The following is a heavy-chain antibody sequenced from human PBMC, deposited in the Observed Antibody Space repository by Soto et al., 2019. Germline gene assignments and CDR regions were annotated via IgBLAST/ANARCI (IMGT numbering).Heavy chain of an antibody. J-gene: IGHJ5*02. V-gene: IGHV3-74*01. CDR1: GFTFSSSW. Sequence: EVQLVESGGGLVQPGGSLRLSCAASGFTFSSSWMHWVRQAPGKGLVWVSRINSDGSSTSYADSVKGRFPISRDNAKNALYLQRNSLSAEDTAVYYCARDRGDWLDPWGQGTLVTVSS. CDR2: INSDGSST. D-gene: IGHD3-10*01. CDR3: ARDRGDWLDP.